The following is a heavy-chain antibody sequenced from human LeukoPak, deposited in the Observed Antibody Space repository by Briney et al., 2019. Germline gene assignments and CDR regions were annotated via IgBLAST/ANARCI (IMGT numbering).Heavy chain of an antibody. D-gene: IGHD2-21*01. CDR3: ARRSRGGDCYSAFDY. CDR1: GLTFSTSG. V-gene: IGHV3-21*04. CDR2: IGPTGSDR. J-gene: IGHJ4*02. Sequence: GGSLRLSCTASGLTFSTSGFNWVRQAPGKGLEWVASIGPTGSDRYHADSIKGRFTISRDNAKNSLYLQMNSLRAEDTALYYCARRSRGGDCYSAFDYWGQGTLVTVSS.